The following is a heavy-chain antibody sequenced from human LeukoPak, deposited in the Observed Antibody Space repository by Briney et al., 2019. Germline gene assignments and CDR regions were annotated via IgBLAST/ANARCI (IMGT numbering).Heavy chain of an antibody. Sequence: GGSLRLSCAASGFTFTNYWLTWVRQAPGKGLEWMANIKQDGSGSYYVDSVKGRFTISRDNAKKSLYMQMNSLRAEDTAVYYCASSSYRSGWHSFDYWGQGTLVTVSS. CDR3: ASSSYRSGWHSFDY. CDR1: GFTFTNYW. J-gene: IGHJ4*02. CDR2: IKQDGSGS. D-gene: IGHD6-19*01. V-gene: IGHV3-7*01.